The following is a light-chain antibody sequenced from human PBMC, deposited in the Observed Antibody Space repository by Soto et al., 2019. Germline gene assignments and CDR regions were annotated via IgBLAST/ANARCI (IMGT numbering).Light chain of an antibody. CDR1: ASTIGRNY. J-gene: IGLJ1*01. V-gene: IGLV1-47*01. Sequence: QSVLTQSPSASGTPGQRVTISCSGSASTIGRNYVYWYQQLPGTAPKLLIYRNSQRPSGVPDRFSGSKSGTSASLAISGLRSEDEADYYCAAWDDNLSGLYVFGAGTKVPS. CDR3: AAWDDNLSGLYV. CDR2: RNS.